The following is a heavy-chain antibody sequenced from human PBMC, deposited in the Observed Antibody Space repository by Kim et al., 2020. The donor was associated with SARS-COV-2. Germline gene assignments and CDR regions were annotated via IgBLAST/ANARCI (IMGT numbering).Heavy chain of an antibody. V-gene: IGHV1-69*04. CDR2: IIPILGIA. CDR1: GGTFSSYA. J-gene: IGHJ6*02. Sequence: SVKVSCKASGGTFSSYAISWVRQAPGQGLEWMGRIIPILGIANYAQKFQGRVTITADKSTSTAYMELSSLRSEDTAVYYCAGGDNEEKEWFGELSHLPYGMDVWGQGTTVTVSS. D-gene: IGHD3-10*01. CDR3: AGGDNEEKEWFGELSHLPYGMDV.